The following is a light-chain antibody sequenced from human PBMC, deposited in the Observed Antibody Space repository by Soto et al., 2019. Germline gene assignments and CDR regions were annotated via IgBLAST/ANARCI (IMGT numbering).Light chain of an antibody. CDR2: IAS. Sequence: DIPMTQSPSSVSASVGDRVTITCRASQDINSWLTWYQQKPGKAPKVLIYIASRLQPGVPSRFSGCGSGTDFSLTISNLQPEDFATYFCQQSKSFPLTFGGGTKVEIK. J-gene: IGKJ4*01. V-gene: IGKV1-12*01. CDR3: QQSKSFPLT. CDR1: QDINSW.